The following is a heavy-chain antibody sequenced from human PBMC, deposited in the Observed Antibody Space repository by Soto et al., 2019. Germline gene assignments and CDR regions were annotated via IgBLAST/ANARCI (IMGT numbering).Heavy chain of an antibody. J-gene: IGHJ5*01. D-gene: IGHD3-10*01. CDR3: AKDHGTYGPNWIDS. CDR2: IYYSGST. V-gene: IGHV4-39*02. Sequence: PSETLSLTCTVSGGSISSSSYYWGWIRQPPGKGLEWIGSIYYSGSTYYNPSLKSRVTISVDTSKNQFSLKLSSVTAADTAVYYCAKDHGTYGPNWIDSWGQGTLVTVSS. CDR1: GGSISSSSYY.